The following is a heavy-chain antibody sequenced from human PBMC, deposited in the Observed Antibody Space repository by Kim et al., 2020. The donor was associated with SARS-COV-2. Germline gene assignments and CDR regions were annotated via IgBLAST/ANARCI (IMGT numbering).Heavy chain of an antibody. V-gene: IGHV3-33*06. CDR3: AKDARYMIRGVRVYYHYGMDV. CDR2: IWYDGSNK. D-gene: IGHD3-10*01. CDR1: GFTFSSYG. J-gene: IGHJ6*02. Sequence: GGSLRLSCAASGFTFSSYGMHWVRQAPGKGLEWVAVIWYDGSNKYYADSVKGRLTISRDNSKDTLYLQMNSLRAEDTAVYYCAKDARYMIRGVRVYYHYGMDVWGQGTTVTVSS.